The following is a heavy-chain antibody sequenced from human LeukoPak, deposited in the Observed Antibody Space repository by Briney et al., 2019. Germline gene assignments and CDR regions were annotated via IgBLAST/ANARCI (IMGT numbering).Heavy chain of an antibody. Sequence: GGSLRLSCAASGFTFSSYDMHWVRQATGKGLEWVSAIGVAANTFYSGPVKGRFTISRENAKNSLYLLMSSLRAEDTAMYYCARQNTPHGNFDYWGQGTLVTVSS. CDR1: GFTFSSYD. J-gene: IGHJ4*02. CDR2: IGVAANT. V-gene: IGHV3-13*01. D-gene: IGHD1-26*01. CDR3: ARQNTPHGNFDY.